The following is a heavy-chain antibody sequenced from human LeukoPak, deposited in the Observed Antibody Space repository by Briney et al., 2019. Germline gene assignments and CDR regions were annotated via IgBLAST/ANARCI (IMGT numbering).Heavy chain of an antibody. CDR1: GFTFSSYG. D-gene: IGHD5-18*01. CDR3: AKDGADTAMVP. V-gene: IGHV3-33*06. Sequence: GGSLRLSCAASGFTFSSYGMHWVRQAPGKGLEWVAVIWYDGSNKYYADSVKGRFTISRDNSKNTLYLQMNSLRAEDTAVYYCAKDGADTAMVPWGQGTLVTVSS. J-gene: IGHJ5*02. CDR2: IWYDGSNK.